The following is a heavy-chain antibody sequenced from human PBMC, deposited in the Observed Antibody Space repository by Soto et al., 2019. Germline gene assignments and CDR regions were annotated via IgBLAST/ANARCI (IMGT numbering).Heavy chain of an antibody. J-gene: IGHJ4*02. CDR3: ARDHDEDFGYDLDYFDY. CDR1: GFTFDDYA. Sequence: PGGSLRLSCAASGFTFDDYAMHWVRQVPGKGLEWVAGISWSSVTMGYADSVKGRFTISRDNAKNSLYLQMDSLRPDDTAFYYCARDHDEDFGYDLDYFDYWGQGTLVTVSS. D-gene: IGHD5-12*01. V-gene: IGHV3-9*01. CDR2: ISWSSVTM.